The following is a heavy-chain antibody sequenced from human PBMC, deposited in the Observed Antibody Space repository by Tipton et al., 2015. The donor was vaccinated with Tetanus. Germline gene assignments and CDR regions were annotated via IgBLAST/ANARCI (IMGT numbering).Heavy chain of an antibody. D-gene: IGHD1-26*01. CDR2: ISSSGSHM. Sequence: GSLRLSCAASGFTFSSYAMSWVRQAPGKGLEWVSSISSSGSHMYYAESVRGRFSISRDNAKNSLYLQMNSLRADDTALYYCAREGSSGWFDPWGRGTLVTVSS. CDR1: GFTFSSYA. CDR3: AREGSSGWFDP. J-gene: IGHJ5*02. V-gene: IGHV3-21*06.